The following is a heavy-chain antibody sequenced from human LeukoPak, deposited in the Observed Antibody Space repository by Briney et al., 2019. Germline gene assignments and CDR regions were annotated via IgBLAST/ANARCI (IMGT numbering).Heavy chain of an antibody. V-gene: IGHV1-18*01. CDR3: ARIPPYYMDV. CDR2: ISAYNGNT. Sequence: ASVKVSCKASGYPFTSYDINWVRQAPGQGLEWMGWISAYNGNTNYPQSLQGRVTLTTDTSTSTAYMELRSLRSDDTAVYYCARIPPYYMDVWGKGTAVTVSS. CDR1: GYPFTSYD. J-gene: IGHJ6*03.